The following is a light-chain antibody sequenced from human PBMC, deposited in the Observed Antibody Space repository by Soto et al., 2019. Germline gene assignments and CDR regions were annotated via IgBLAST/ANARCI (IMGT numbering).Light chain of an antibody. CDR3: QQSYSTPIT. CDR2: AAS. CDR1: QVIRND. V-gene: IGKV1-6*01. Sequence: AIQMTQSPSSLSASVVERVTITFRASQVIRNDLGWYQQKPGKAPELLIYAASSLQSGVPSGFSGSGSGTDFTLTISSLQPEDFATYYCQQSYSTPITFGQGTRLEIK. J-gene: IGKJ5*01.